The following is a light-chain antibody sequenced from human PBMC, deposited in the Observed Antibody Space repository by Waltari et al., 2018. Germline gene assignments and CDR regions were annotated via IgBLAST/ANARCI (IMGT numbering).Light chain of an antibody. Sequence: QSALTQPASVSGSPGQSLTIPCTGTSSAVGGYIYVSWYQQHPGKAPKVMIYDVSKRPSGVSNRFSGSKSGNTASLTISGLQAEDEADYYCSSYTSSSTWVFGGGTKLTVL. CDR3: SSYTSSSTWV. J-gene: IGLJ3*02. CDR1: SSAVGGYIY. V-gene: IGLV2-14*01. CDR2: DVS.